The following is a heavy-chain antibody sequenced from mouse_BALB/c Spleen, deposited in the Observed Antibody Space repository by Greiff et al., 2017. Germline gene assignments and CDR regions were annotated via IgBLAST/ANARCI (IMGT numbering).Heavy chain of an antibody. J-gene: IGHJ4*01. V-gene: IGHV1-54*03. CDR2: INPGSGGT. D-gene: IGHD2-1*01. Sequence: QVQLKQSGAELVRPGTSVKVSCKASGYAFTNYLIEWVKQRPGQGLEWIGVINPGSGGTNYNEKFKGKATLTADKSSSTAYMQLSSLTSDDSAVYFCARHYGNSYYYAMDYWGQGTSVTVSS. CDR3: ARHYGNSYYYAMDY. CDR1: GYAFTNYL.